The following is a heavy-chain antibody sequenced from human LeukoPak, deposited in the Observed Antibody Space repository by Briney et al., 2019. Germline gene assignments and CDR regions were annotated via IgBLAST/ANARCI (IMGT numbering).Heavy chain of an antibody. J-gene: IGHJ4*02. CDR2: ISVSGNT. CDR3: AKAPVTTCSGAYCYPFDY. D-gene: IGHD2-15*01. CDR1: GFTLSSYA. V-gene: IGHV3-23*01. Sequence: GGSLRLSCAASGFTLSSYAMSWVRQGPGKGLEWVSAISVSGNTYHADSVKGRFTISRDSSKNTLYLQMNSLGAGDAAVYYCAKAPVTTCSGAYCYPFDYWSQGTLVTVSS.